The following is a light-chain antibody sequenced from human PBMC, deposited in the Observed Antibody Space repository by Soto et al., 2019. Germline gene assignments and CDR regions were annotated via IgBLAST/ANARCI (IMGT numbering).Light chain of an antibody. J-gene: IGKJ2*01. CDR2: DSS. Sequence: DIQMTQSPSSLSASVGDRVTLTCQASQDISNYLNWYQQKPGQAPKLLIYDSSALETGVPSRFSGSGSATDFTLTISSLQPEDFATYFCQEYKTYAFGPGTKVDIK. CDR1: QDISNY. CDR3: QEYKTYA. V-gene: IGKV1-33*01.